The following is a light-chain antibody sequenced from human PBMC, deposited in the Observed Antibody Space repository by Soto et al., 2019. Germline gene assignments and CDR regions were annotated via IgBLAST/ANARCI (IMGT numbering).Light chain of an antibody. CDR3: QQYNNYWT. V-gene: IGKV1-5*03. CDR1: QSIRSW. J-gene: IGKJ1*01. CDR2: QAS. Sequence: DIQMTQSPSTLSASVGDRVTITCRASQSIRSWLAWYQQKPGKAPKLLISQASNLLTGVPSRFSGSGSGTEFTLTISSLQPDDFATYYCQQYNNYWTFGQGTKVELK.